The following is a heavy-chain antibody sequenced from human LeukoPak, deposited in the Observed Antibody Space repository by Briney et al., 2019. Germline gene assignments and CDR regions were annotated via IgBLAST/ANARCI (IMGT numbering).Heavy chain of an antibody. Sequence: PSQTLSLTCTVSGGSISSGSYYWSRIRQPAGKGLEWIGRIYTSGSTNYNPSLKSRVTISVDTSKNQFSLKLSSVTAADTAVYYCARVDCSSTSCYTDYWGQGTLVTVSS. V-gene: IGHV4-61*02. CDR2: IYTSGST. CDR1: GGSISSGSYY. J-gene: IGHJ4*02. CDR3: ARVDCSSTSCYTDY. D-gene: IGHD2-2*02.